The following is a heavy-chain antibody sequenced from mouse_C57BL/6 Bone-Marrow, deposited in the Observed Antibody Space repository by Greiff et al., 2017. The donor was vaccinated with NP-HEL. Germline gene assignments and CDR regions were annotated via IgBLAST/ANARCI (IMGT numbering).Heavy chain of an antibody. CDR2: IHPNSGST. V-gene: IGHV1-64*01. CDR3: ARGGYDGYPFAY. Sequence: VQLQQPGAELVKPGASVKLSCKASGYTFTSYWMHWVKQRPGQGLEWIGMIHPNSGSTNYNEKFKSKATLTVDKSSNTAYMQLSSLTSEDSAVYYCARGGYDGYPFAYWGQGTLVTVSA. CDR1: GYTFTSYW. J-gene: IGHJ3*01. D-gene: IGHD2-3*01.